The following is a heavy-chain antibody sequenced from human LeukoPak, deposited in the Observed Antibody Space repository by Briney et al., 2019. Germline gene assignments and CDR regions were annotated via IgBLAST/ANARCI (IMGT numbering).Heavy chain of an antibody. CDR2: VSYSGST. J-gene: IGHJ4*02. Sequence: SETLSLTCTVSGGAISSYYWSWVRQPPGKGLEWMGYVSYSGSTNYNPSLKSRVTISVDTSKNQFSLKLSSVTAADTAVYYCASQSYSSTSWYYFDYWGQGTLVTVSS. CDR1: GGAISSYY. D-gene: IGHD6-19*01. V-gene: IGHV4-59*01. CDR3: ASQSYSSTSWYYFDY.